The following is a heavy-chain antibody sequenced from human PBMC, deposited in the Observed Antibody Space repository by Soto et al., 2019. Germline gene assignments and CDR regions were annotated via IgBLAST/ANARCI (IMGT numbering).Heavy chain of an antibody. Sequence: SETLSLTCTVSGGSISSSSYYWGWIRQPPGKGLEWIGSIYYSGSTYYNPSLKSRVTISVDTSKNQFSLKLSSVTAADTAVYYCASGALNFGVVITGYYYYGMDVWGQGTTVTVSS. V-gene: IGHV4-39*01. CDR1: GGSISSSSYY. CDR2: IYYSGST. J-gene: IGHJ6*02. D-gene: IGHD3-3*01. CDR3: ASGALNFGVVITGYYYYGMDV.